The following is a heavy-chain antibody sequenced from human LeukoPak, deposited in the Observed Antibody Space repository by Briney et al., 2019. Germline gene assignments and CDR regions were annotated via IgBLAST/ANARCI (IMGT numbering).Heavy chain of an antibody. CDR3: GRIKGYSYDY. CDR1: GFTFSSYW. J-gene: IGHJ4*02. CDR2: VNSDGGST. D-gene: IGHD5-18*01. Sequence: GGSLRLSCAVSGFTFSSYWMHWVRQAPGKGLVWVSRVNSDGGSTTYADSVKGRFTISRDNAKNTLYLQMNSLRAEDTAVYYCGRIKGYSYDYWSQGTLVTVSS. V-gene: IGHV3-74*01.